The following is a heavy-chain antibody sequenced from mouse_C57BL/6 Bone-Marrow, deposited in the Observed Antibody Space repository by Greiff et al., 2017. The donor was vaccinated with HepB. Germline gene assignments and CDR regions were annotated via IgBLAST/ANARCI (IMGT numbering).Heavy chain of an antibody. CDR2: ISDGGSYT. J-gene: IGHJ1*03. Sequence: EVQLVESEGGLVQPGSSMKLSCAASGFTFSSYAMSWVRQTPEKRLEWVATISDGGSYTYYPDNVKGRFTISRDNAKNNLYLQMSHLKSEDTAMYYCARDPWYFDVWGTGTTVTVSS. V-gene: IGHV5-4*01. CDR1: GFTFSSYA. CDR3: ARDPWYFDV.